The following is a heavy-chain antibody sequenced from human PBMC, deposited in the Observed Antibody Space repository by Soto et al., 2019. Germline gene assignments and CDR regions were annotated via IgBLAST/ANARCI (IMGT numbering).Heavy chain of an antibody. D-gene: IGHD5-18*01. J-gene: IGHJ4*02. CDR1: GFTFSSYG. V-gene: IGHV3-30*18. CDR2: ISYDGSNK. CDR3: AKDRQLWGMGYFDY. Sequence: QVQLVESGGGVVQPGRSLRLSCAASGFTFSSYGMHWVRQAPGKGLEWVAVISYDGSNKYYADSVKGRFTISRDNSKNSLYLQMNSLRAEDTAVYYCAKDRQLWGMGYFDYWGQGTLVTVSS.